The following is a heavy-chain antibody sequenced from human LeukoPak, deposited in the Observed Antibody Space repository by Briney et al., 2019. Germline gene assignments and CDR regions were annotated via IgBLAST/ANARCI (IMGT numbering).Heavy chain of an antibody. CDR2: IYYSGST. Sequence: PSETLSLTCTVSGGSISSYYWSWIRQPPGKGLEWIGYIYYSGSTKYNPSLKSRVTISVDTSKHQFSLKLISLTAADTAVYYCARAESSGYYRRWGQGTLVTVSS. CDR1: GGSISSYY. CDR3: ARAESSGYYRR. V-gene: IGHV4-59*01. D-gene: IGHD3-22*01. J-gene: IGHJ4*02.